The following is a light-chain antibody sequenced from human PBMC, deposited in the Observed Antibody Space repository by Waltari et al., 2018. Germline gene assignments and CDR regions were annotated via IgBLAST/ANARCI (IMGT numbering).Light chain of an antibody. CDR1: QSVSRF. J-gene: IGKJ1*01. CDR2: GAS. V-gene: IGKV3-20*01. CDR3: QKYDRLPAT. Sequence: EIVLTQSPGTPSLSPGERGPLSCRASQSVSRFLAWYQQKPGQAPRLLIYGASTRATGIPDRFSGSGSGTDFSLTISRLEPEDFAVYYCQKYDRLPATFGQGTKVEIK.